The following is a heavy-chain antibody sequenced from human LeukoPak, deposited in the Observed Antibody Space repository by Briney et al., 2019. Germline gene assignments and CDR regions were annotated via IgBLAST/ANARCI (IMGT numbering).Heavy chain of an antibody. CDR1: GYTFTGYY. CDR3: ARDAGEQQLAGW. J-gene: IGHJ4*02. Sequence: ASVKVSCKASGYTFTGYYMHWVRQAPGQGLEWMGIINPSGGSTSYAQKLQGRVTMTTDTSTSTAYMELRSLRSDDTAVYYCARDAGEQQLAGWWGQGTLVTVSS. CDR2: INPSGGST. V-gene: IGHV1-46*01. D-gene: IGHD6-13*01.